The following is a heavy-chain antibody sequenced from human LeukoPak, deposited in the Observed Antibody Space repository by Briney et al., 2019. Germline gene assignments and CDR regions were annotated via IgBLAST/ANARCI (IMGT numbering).Heavy chain of an antibody. CDR2: IGGRDGST. V-gene: IGHV3-23*01. CDR1: GFTFSSYG. J-gene: IGHJ4*02. Sequence: GGSLRLSCAASGFTFSSYGMSWVRQAPGKGLEWVSAIGGRDGSTYYADSVKGRSTISRDNSKNTLYVQMNSLRAEDTAVYYCAKGHYYGSGSLDYWGQGTLVTVSS. D-gene: IGHD3-10*01. CDR3: AKGHYYGSGSLDY.